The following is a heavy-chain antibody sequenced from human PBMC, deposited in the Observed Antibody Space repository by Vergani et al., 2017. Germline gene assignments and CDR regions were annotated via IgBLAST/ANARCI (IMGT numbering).Heavy chain of an antibody. Sequence: QVQLVQSGAEVKKPGASVKVSCKASGYTFTGYYIHWVRQAPGQGLEWMGWINPNSGGTNYAQKFQGRVTMTRDTSISTAYMELSRLRSDDTAVYYCARSKVVVAATQAGWFDPWGQGTLVTVSS. CDR3: ARSKVVVAATQAGWFDP. CDR1: GYTFTGYY. V-gene: IGHV1-2*02. D-gene: IGHD2-15*01. CDR2: INPNSGGT. J-gene: IGHJ5*02.